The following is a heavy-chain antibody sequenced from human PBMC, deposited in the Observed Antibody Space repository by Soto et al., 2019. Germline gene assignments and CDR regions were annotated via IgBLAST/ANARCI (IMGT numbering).Heavy chain of an antibody. D-gene: IGHD6-6*01. CDR3: ARQTSSRYYYYYMDV. CDR2: IYYSGST. V-gene: IGHV4-59*08. Sequence: ETLSLTCTVSGGSISSYYWSWIRQPPGKGLEWIGYIYYSGSTNYNPSLKSRVTISVDTSKNQFSLKLSSVTAADTAVYYCARQTSSRYYYYYMDVWGKGTTVTVSS. CDR1: GGSISSYY. J-gene: IGHJ6*03.